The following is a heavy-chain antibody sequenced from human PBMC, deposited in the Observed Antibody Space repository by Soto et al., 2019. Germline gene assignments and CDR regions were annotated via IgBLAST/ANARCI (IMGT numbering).Heavy chain of an antibody. J-gene: IGHJ6*02. CDR2: INAGNGNT. V-gene: IGHV1-3*01. CDR1: GYTFTSYA. Sequence: ASVKVSCKASGYTFTSYAMHWVRQAPGQMLDWMGWINAGNGNTKYSQKFQGRVTITRDTSASTAYMELSSLRSEDTAVYYCARPETMVRARGYGMDVWGQGTTVTVSS. D-gene: IGHD3-10*01. CDR3: ARPETMVRARGYGMDV.